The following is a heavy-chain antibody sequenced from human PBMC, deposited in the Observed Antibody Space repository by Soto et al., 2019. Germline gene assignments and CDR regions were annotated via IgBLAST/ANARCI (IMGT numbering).Heavy chain of an antibody. Sequence: QVQLVQSGAEVKKPGSSVKVSCKASGGTFSSYAISWVRQAPGQGLEWMGGIIPIFGTANYAQKFQGRVTITADKSTSIAYMELSSLRSEDTVGYYGARVGSYWSGGSRPHYYGMDVWGQGTTVTVSS. V-gene: IGHV1-69*06. CDR1: GGTFSSYA. D-gene: IGHD2-15*01. CDR2: IIPIFGTA. CDR3: ARVGSYWSGGSRPHYYGMDV. J-gene: IGHJ6*02.